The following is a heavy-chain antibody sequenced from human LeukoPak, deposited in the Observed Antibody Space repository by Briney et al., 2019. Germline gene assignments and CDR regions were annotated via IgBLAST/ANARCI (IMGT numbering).Heavy chain of an antibody. Sequence: ASVKVSCKASGYTFSSYGISWVRQAPGQGLERSGWISAYNGNTNYAQKLQGRVAMTTDTSTSTAYMELKSLISDDTAVYYCARVGYYGSGNRFPPPYYSYYGMDVWGQGTTVTVSS. CDR2: ISAYNGNT. D-gene: IGHD3-10*01. CDR1: GYTFSSYG. V-gene: IGHV1-18*01. CDR3: ARVGYYGSGNRFPPPYYSYYGMDV. J-gene: IGHJ6*02.